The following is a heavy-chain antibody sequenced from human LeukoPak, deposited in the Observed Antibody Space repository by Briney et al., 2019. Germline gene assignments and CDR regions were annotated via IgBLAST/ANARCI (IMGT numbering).Heavy chain of an antibody. J-gene: IGHJ4*02. CDR3: AKVPHYYGSGSYSVY. D-gene: IGHD3-10*01. CDR2: TSGSGGST. V-gene: IGHV3-23*01. Sequence: GGSLRLSCAASGFTFSSYGMSWVRQAPGKGLEWVSGTSGSGGSTYYADSVKGRFTLSRDNSKNPLYLQMNSLRAEDTAVYYCAKVPHYYGSGSYSVYWGQGTLVTVSS. CDR1: GFTFSSYG.